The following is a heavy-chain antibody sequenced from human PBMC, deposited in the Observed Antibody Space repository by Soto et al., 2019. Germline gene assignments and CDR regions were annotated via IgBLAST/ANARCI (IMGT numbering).Heavy chain of an antibody. CDR1: GYTFTSYG. J-gene: IGHJ5*02. V-gene: IGHV1-18*01. D-gene: IGHD3-10*01. Sequence: ASVKVSCKASGYTFTSYGISWVRQAPGQGLEWMGWISAYNGNTNYAQKLQGRVTMTTDTSTSTAYMELRSLRSDDTAVYYCARQLLSYSDNWFDPWGQGTLVTVSS. CDR2: ISAYNGNT. CDR3: ARQLLSYSDNWFDP.